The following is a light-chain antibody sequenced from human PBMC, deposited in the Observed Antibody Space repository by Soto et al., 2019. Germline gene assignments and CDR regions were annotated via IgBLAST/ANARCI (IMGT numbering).Light chain of an antibody. V-gene: IGLV2-14*03. Sequence: QCVLKQPAYGSGSAGGGITLSCPGTSSDVGGYNYVSWYQQHPGKAPKLMIYDVSHRPSGISNRFSGSKSGNTASLTISGLQAEDEADYFCSSFRRSNSFVFGTGTKVTVL. CDR1: SSDVGGYNY. CDR2: DVS. J-gene: IGLJ1*01. CDR3: SSFRRSNSFV.